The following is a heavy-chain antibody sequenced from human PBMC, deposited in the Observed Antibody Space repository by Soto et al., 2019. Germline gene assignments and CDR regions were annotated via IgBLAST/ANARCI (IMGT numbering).Heavy chain of an antibody. V-gene: IGHV3-48*03. CDR2: ISDSGGTV. CDR1: GFTFSSYE. CDR3: ARDLLHYDFWSGYSAYFYYGMDV. D-gene: IGHD3-3*01. Sequence: GGSLRLSCAASGFTFSSYEMNWVRQAPGQGLEWVSYISDSGGTVYYADSVKGRFTVSRDNAQNSVYLQMNSLRTEDTAVYYCARDLLHYDFWSGYSAYFYYGMDVWGQGTTVTVSS. J-gene: IGHJ6*02.